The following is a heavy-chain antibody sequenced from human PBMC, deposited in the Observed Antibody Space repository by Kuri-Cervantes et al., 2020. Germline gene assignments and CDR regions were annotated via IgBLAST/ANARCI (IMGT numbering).Heavy chain of an antibody. Sequence: GESLKISCAASGFKLSDYYMSWIRQAPGKGLEWVSYISSSGSSIYADSVKGRFTISRDNAKNLLYLQMNSLRVDDTAVYYCARGASSGGTYWGQGTLVTVSS. V-gene: IGHV3-11*01. D-gene: IGHD2-15*01. J-gene: IGHJ4*02. CDR3: ARGASSGGTY. CDR1: GFKLSDYY. CDR2: ISSSGSSI.